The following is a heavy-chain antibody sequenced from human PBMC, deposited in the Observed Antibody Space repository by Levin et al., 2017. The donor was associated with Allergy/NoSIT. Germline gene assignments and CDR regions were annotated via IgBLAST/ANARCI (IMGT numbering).Heavy chain of an antibody. CDR3: ARVETHYDFWSGYSTKYYFDY. CDR2: ISMNSNYI. V-gene: IGHV3-21*01. D-gene: IGHD3-3*01. J-gene: IGHJ4*02. CDR1: GFTFSSYS. Sequence: GGSLRLSCVASGFTFSSYSMNWVRQAPGKGLEWVSSISMNSNYIYYADSVKGRFTISRDNAKDSLYLQMNSLGADDPAVYYCARVETHYDFWSGYSTKYYFDYWGQGTLVTVSS.